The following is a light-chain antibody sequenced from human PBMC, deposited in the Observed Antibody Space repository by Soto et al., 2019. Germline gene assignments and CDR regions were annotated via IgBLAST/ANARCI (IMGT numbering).Light chain of an antibody. Sequence: VFTLSPVSLPSPPGESGTLSCRASQSFRGLLAWYQQKHGQAPRLLIYDAYNRATGIPHRFSGSGSGKDFTLTISSLDNEDSEAYYCQKRHMWHIKFGKGQRLEIK. CDR3: QKRHMWHIK. J-gene: IGKJ5*01. V-gene: IGKV3-11*01. CDR1: QSFRGL. CDR2: DAY.